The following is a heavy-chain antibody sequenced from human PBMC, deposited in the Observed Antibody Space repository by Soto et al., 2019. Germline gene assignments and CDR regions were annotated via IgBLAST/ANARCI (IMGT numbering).Heavy chain of an antibody. CDR3: ANNAPAVRGVHNCVDR. J-gene: IGHJ5*02. CDR2: IIPILGIA. D-gene: IGHD3-10*01. V-gene: IGHV1-69*02. Sequence: QVQLVQSGAEVKKPGSSVKVSCKASEGTFSSYTISWVRQAPGQGLEWMGRIIPILGIANYAQKFQGRVTITADKSTSTAYMELSSLKSEDTAVYYFANNAPAVRGVHNCVDRWGQGTLVTVSS. CDR1: EGTFSSYT.